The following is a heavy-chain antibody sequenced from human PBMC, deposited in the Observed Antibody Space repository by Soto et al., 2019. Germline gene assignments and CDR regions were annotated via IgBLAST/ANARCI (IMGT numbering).Heavy chain of an antibody. CDR1: GFTFSSYA. Sequence: QVQLVESGGGVVQPGRSLRLSCAASGFTFSSYAMHWVRQAPGKGLEWVAVISYDGSNKYYADSVKGRFTISRDNSKNTLYLQMNSLRAEDTAVYYCARVSGARYCSSTSCYTPAPYYYYYGMDVW. V-gene: IGHV3-30-3*01. CDR3: ARVSGARYCSSTSCYTPAPYYYYYGMDV. J-gene: IGHJ6*01. CDR2: ISYDGSNK. D-gene: IGHD2-2*02.